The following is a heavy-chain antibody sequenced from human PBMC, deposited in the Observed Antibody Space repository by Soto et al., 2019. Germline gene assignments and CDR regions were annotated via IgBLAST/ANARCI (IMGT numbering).Heavy chain of an antibody. CDR3: ARGVGTTFGAVNSYYYVMDV. D-gene: IGHD3-3*01. CDR2: IKSDGSVT. Sequence: EGQLVESGGGLIQPGGSLRLSCAASRFTFSDYWMHWVRQVAGQGPVWVSLIKSDGSVTKYADSVKGRFTISRDNAKNTMYLQMNSLRAEDTAVYFCARGVGTTFGAVNSYYYVMDVWGKGTTVTVSS. J-gene: IGHJ6*04. V-gene: IGHV3-74*01. CDR1: RFTFSDYW.